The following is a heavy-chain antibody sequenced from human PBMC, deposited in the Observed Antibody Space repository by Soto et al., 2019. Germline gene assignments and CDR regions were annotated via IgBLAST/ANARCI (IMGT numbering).Heavy chain of an antibody. V-gene: IGHV4-61*01. J-gene: IGHJ5*02. CDR3: AWSLYSSSWYGWFDP. CDR1: GGSVSSGSYY. CDR2: IYYSGST. D-gene: IGHD6-13*01. Sequence: QVQLQESGPGLVKPSETLSLTCTVSGGSVSSGSYYWSWIRQPPGKGLEWIGYIYYSGSTNYNPSLKSRVTISVDTSKNQFSLKLSDVTAADTGVYYCAWSLYSSSWYGWFDPWGQGTLVTVSS.